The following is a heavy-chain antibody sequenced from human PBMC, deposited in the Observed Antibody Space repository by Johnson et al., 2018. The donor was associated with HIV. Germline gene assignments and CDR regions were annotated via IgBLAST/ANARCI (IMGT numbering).Heavy chain of an antibody. CDR1: GFTFSSYA. J-gene: IGHJ3*02. CDR2: ISEGGNSA. Sequence: EVQLVESGGGLVQPGGSLRLSCVASGFTFSSYAMSWVRQAPGKGLEWVSVISEGGNSAYYTDSVEGRFTISRDNSKNTLYLQMYGLRADDTAVYYCANLLTTVTSRWRSALDIWGQGTMVIVSS. V-gene: IGHV3-23*04. D-gene: IGHD4-17*01. CDR3: ANLLTTVTSRWRSALDI.